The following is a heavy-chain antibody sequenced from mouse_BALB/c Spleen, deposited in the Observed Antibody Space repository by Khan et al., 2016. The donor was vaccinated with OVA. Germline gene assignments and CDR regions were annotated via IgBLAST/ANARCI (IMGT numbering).Heavy chain of an antibody. CDR2: IWSGGST. V-gene: IGHV2-2*02. D-gene: IGHD2-4*01. CDR1: GFSLTNYG. CDR3: ARNYDYDEGLAY. J-gene: IGHJ3*01. Sequence: QVQLKESGPGLVQPSQSLSITCTVSGFSLTNYGVHWVRQSPGKGLEWLGVIWSGGSTDYHAAFISRLSISKDNSKSQVFFKMNSLQPNDTAMYYCARNYDYDEGLAYWGHGTLVTVSA.